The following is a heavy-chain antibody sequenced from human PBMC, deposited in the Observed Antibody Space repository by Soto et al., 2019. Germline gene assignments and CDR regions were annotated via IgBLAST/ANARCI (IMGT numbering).Heavy chain of an antibody. CDR2: IRSKANSYAT. Sequence: PGGSLRLSCAASGFTFSGSAMHWVRQASGKGLEWVGRIRSKANSYATAYAASVKGRFAISRDDSKNTAYLQMNSLKTEDTAVYYCSGNYNYYYYGMDVWGQGTTVTVSS. CDR3: SGNYNYYYYGMDV. D-gene: IGHD1-7*01. J-gene: IGHJ6*02. V-gene: IGHV3-73*01. CDR1: GFTFSGSA.